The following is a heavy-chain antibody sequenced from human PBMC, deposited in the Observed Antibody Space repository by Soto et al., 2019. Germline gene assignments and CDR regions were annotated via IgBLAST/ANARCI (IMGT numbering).Heavy chain of an antibody. V-gene: IGHV1-69*13. Sequence: SVKVSCKASGGTFSSYAISWVRQAPGQGLEWMGGIIPIFGTANYAQKFQGRVTITADESTSTAYMELSSLRSEDTAVYYCASMYSSSWSPPTYYFDYWGQGTLVTVSS. CDR1: GGTFSSYA. J-gene: IGHJ4*02. D-gene: IGHD6-13*01. CDR2: IIPIFGTA. CDR3: ASMYSSSWSPPTYYFDY.